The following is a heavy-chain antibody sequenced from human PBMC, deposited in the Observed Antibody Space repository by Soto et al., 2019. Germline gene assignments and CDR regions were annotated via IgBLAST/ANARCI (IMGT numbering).Heavy chain of an antibody. CDR2: ISADESSE. CDR1: GFSFSDYG. J-gene: IGHJ6*02. Sequence: GGSLRLSCAASGFSFSDYGMHWVRQAPGKGLEWVAVISADESSENYADSVKGRFTISRDNSKNTLYLQMNSLRPEDTAVYYCAKEGGNSYYYYGMDVWGQGTTVTVSS. CDR3: AKEGGNSYYYYGMDV. D-gene: IGHD2-21*01. V-gene: IGHV3-30*18.